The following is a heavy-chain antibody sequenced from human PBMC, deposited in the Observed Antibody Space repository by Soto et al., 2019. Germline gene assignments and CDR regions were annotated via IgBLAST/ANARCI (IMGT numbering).Heavy chain of an antibody. Sequence: EVQLVESGGGLIQPGGSLRLSCAASGFTFSSNDMNWVRQAPGKGLEWVSLIYRSGSTSYADSVKGRFTISRDNSKNTLYLQMRSLRAEDTAVYSCATRPLLPGAPWGQGTMVTVSS. D-gene: IGHD3-22*01. CDR3: ATRPLLPGAP. CDR2: IYRSGST. CDR1: GFTFSSND. J-gene: IGHJ3*01. V-gene: IGHV3-53*01.